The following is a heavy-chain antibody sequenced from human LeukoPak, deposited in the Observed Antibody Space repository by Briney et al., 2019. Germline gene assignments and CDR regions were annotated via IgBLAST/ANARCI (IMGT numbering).Heavy chain of an antibody. D-gene: IGHD6-19*01. Sequence: SVKVSCKASGYTFTGYYMHWVRQAPGQGLEWMGWINPNSGGTNYAQKFQGRVTMTRDTSISTAYMELSRLRSDDTAVYYCATIAVAGTSDFDYWGQGTLVTVSS. V-gene: IGHV1-2*02. CDR2: INPNSGGT. CDR3: ATIAVAGTSDFDY. CDR1: GYTFTGYY. J-gene: IGHJ4*02.